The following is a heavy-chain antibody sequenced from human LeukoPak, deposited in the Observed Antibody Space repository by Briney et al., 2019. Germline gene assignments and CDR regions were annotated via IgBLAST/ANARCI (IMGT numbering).Heavy chain of an antibody. CDR2: ISRDGGTT. Sequence: GGSLRLSCAASGFTFDDYSMHWVRQAPGKGLEWVSLISRDGGTTYYADSVKGRFTISRDNSKNSLYLQMTSLRTEDTALYYCAKEAFGTKWISFDYWGQGTLVTVSS. V-gene: IGHV3-43*01. D-gene: IGHD2-8*01. CDR3: AKEAFGTKWISFDY. CDR1: GFTFDDYS. J-gene: IGHJ4*02.